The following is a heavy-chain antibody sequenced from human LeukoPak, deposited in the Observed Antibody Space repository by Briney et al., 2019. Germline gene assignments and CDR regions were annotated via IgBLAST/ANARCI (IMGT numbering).Heavy chain of an antibody. D-gene: IGHD1/OR15-1a*01. Sequence: GGSLRLSRAASGFTFSSYGMHWVRQAPGKGLEWVAVISYDGSNKYYADSVKGRFTISRDNSKNTLYLQMNSLRAEDTAVYYCAKGEHGDYWGQGTLVTDSS. V-gene: IGHV3-30*18. CDR1: GFTFSSYG. J-gene: IGHJ4*02. CDR2: ISYDGSNK. CDR3: AKGEHGDY.